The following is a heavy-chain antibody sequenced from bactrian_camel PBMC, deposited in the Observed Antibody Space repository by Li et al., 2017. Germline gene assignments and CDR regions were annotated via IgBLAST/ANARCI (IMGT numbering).Heavy chain of an antibody. CDR2: IDTGGGTT. D-gene: IGHD1*01. V-gene: IGHV3S54*01. CDR3: ALTSGTCRGFTTRDRGLY. J-gene: IGHJ4*01. CDR1: GYTIRNNC. Sequence: HVQLVESGGGSAQAGGSLALSCAATGYTIRNNCMAWFRQAPGKQREGVATIDTGGGTTYYADSVKGRFTISQGGAHGTVYLEMTSLAPEDTSMYTCALTSGTCRGFTTRDRGLYWGQGTQVTVS.